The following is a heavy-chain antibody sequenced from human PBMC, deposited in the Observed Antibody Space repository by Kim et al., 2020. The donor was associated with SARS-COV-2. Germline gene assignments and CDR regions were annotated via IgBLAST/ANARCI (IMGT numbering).Heavy chain of an antibody. Sequence: ESVKGRFTISRDNAKNSLYLQMNSLRAEDTAVYYCARAPIVVVPAAMFDYWGQGTLVTVSS. D-gene: IGHD2-2*01. CDR3: ARAPIVVVPAAMFDY. J-gene: IGHJ4*02. V-gene: IGHV3-7*03.